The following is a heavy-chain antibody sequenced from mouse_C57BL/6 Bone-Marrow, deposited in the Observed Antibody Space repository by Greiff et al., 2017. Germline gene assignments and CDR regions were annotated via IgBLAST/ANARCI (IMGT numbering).Heavy chain of an antibody. J-gene: IGHJ4*01. V-gene: IGHV1-55*01. CDR1: GYTFTSYW. Sequence: QVQLQQPGAELVKPGASVKMSCKASGYTFTSYWITWVKQRPGQGLEWIGDIYPGSGSTNYNEKFKSKATLTVDTSYSTAYMQLSSLTSEDSAVYYCARDDYGGVYAMDYWGQGPSVTVSS. D-gene: IGHD2-4*01. CDR2: IYPGSGST. CDR3: ARDDYGGVYAMDY.